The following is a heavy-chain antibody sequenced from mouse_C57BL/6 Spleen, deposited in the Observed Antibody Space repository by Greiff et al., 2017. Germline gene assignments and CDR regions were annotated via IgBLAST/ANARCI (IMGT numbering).Heavy chain of an antibody. CDR2: INPYNGDT. V-gene: IGHV1-20*01. CDR3: AGYSKGNWYFDV. J-gene: IGHJ1*03. D-gene: IGHD2-5*01. CDR1: GYSFTGYF. Sequence: EVQLQQSGPELVKPGDSVKISCKASGYSFTGYFMNWVMQSHGKSLEWIGRINPYNGDTFYNQKFKGKTTLTVDKSSSTAHMELRSLTSEDSAVYYCAGYSKGNWYFDVWGTGTTVTVSS.